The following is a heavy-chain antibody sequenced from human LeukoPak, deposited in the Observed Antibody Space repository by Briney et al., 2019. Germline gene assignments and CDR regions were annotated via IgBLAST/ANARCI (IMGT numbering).Heavy chain of an antibody. Sequence: KPSETLSLTCTVSGGSISSSSYYWGWIRQPPGKGLEWIGSIYYSGSTYYNPSLKSRVTISVDTSKNQFSLKLSSVTAADTAVYYCASGDSSGYSHYFDYWGQGTLVTVSS. D-gene: IGHD3-22*01. CDR3: ASGDSSGYSHYFDY. CDR2: IYYSGST. CDR1: GGSISSSSYY. V-gene: IGHV4-39*01. J-gene: IGHJ4*02.